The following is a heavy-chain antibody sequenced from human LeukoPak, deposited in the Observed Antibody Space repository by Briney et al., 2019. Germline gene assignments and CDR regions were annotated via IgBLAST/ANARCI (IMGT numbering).Heavy chain of an antibody. CDR1: GGSISSGGYY. J-gene: IGHJ3*02. Sequence: SETLSLTCTVSGGSISSGGYYWSWIRQPPGKGLEWIGYIYHSGSTYYNPSLKSRVTISVDRSKNQFSLKLSSVTAADTAVYYCAISEVRSARVPAAVDAFDIWGQGTMVTVSS. V-gene: IGHV4-30-2*01. CDR2: IYHSGST. CDR3: AISEVRSARVPAAVDAFDI. D-gene: IGHD2-2*01.